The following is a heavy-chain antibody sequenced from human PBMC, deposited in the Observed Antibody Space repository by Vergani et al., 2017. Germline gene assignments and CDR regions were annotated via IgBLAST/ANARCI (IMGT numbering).Heavy chain of an antibody. J-gene: IGHJ4*02. CDR1: GFTFSDYY. CDR3: ARGNLAATGIDS. D-gene: IGHD6-13*01. V-gene: IGHV3-11*04. CDR2: ISATGSHK. Sequence: QVQLVESGGGLVKPGGSLRLSCAGSGFTFSDYYVTWIRQAPGKGLECVSYISATGSHKYYTDAVRGRFTISRDNARNSVDLQMKSLRVEDTAVYYCARGNLAATGIDSWGQGTLVTVSS.